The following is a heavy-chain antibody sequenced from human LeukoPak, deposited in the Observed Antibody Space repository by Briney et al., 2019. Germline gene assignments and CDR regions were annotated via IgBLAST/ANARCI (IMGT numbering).Heavy chain of an antibody. CDR1: GGTFSSYA. J-gene: IGHJ4*02. Sequence: SVKVSCKASGGTFSSYAISWVRQAPGQGLEWMGRTIPIFGTANYAQKFQGRVTITTDESTSTAYMELSSLRSEDTAVYYCASQGYSYGYYFDYWGQGTLVTVSS. D-gene: IGHD5-18*01. V-gene: IGHV1-69*05. CDR2: TIPIFGTA. CDR3: ASQGYSYGYYFDY.